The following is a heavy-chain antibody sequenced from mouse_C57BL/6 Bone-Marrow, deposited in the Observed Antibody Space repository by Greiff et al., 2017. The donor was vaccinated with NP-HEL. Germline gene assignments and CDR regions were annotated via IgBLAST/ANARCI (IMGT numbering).Heavy chain of an antibody. Sequence: QVQLQQSGAELVRPGASVTLSCKASGYTFTDYEMHWVKQTPVHGLEWIGAIDPETGGTAYNQKFKGKAILTADKSSSTAYMELRSLTSEDSAVYYCTGSSGYGGFAYWGQGTLVTVSA. D-gene: IGHD3-2*02. V-gene: IGHV1-15*01. J-gene: IGHJ3*01. CDR1: GYTFTDYE. CDR2: IDPETGGT. CDR3: TGSSGYGGFAY.